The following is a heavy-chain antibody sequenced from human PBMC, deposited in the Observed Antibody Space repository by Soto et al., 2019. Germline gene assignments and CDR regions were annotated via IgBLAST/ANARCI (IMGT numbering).Heavy chain of an antibody. J-gene: IGHJ3*01. D-gene: IGHD2-15*01. Sequence: AGGSLRLSCAASGFTFSSYAMSWVRQAPGKGLEWVSRVSGSGGGTSYADSMKGRFTISRDNSKNTLYLQMNSLRGEDTAIYYCAKRGYCNILDCYDAFDVWGRGTLVTVSS. CDR1: GFTFSSYA. CDR2: VSGSGGGT. V-gene: IGHV3-23*01. CDR3: AKRGYCNILDCYDAFDV.